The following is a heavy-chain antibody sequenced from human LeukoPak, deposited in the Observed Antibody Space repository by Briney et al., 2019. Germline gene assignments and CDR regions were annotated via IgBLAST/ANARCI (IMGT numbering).Heavy chain of an antibody. V-gene: IGHV4-34*01. CDR1: GGSFSGYY. Sequence: SETLSLTCAVYGGSFSGYYWSWIRQPPGKGLEWIGEINHSGSTNYNPSLKSRVTISVDTSKNQFSLKLSSVTAADTAVYYCARVEGRYYFDYWGQGTLVTVSS. D-gene: IGHD1-1*01. CDR2: INHSGST. J-gene: IGHJ4*02. CDR3: ARVEGRYYFDY.